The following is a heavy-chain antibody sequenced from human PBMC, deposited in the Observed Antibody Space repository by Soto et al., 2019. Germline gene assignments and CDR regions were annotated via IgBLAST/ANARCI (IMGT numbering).Heavy chain of an antibody. D-gene: IGHD5-12*01. J-gene: IGHJ4*02. CDR1: GGSISNIDW. V-gene: IGHV4-4*02. Sequence: QVQVQESGPGLVKPSGTLSLTCAVSGGSISNIDWWSWVRQPPGKGLEWIGEIDHTGSTHYNPSLQSRVIMSLDLSKNHLPLQLTPVTAADTAVYYCVRAGGYDSTVYWGQGTLVTVSS. CDR2: IDHTGST. CDR3: VRAGGYDSTVY.